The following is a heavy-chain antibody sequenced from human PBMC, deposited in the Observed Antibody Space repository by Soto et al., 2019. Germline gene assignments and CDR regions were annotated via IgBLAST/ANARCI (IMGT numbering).Heavy chain of an antibody. V-gene: IGHV4-34*01. J-gene: IGHJ6*02. CDR1: CGSFTGYY. CDR2: TXNSGGX. Sequence: PXXTLSLTCAVYCGSFTGYYWSWIRQPPGXALEWIGETXNSGGXNYHQSLKSRVXISEDTSXXQFSLKLSYETAEDTAVYYCARGGYYYYYGMDVWGQGTTVTVSS. CDR3: ARGGYYYYYGMDV.